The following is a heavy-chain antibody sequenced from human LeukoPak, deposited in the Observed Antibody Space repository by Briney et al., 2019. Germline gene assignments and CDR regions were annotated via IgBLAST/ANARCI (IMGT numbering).Heavy chain of an antibody. V-gene: IGHV4-30-2*01. CDR1: GGSISSGGYS. D-gene: IGHD3-3*01. CDR2: IYHSGST. Sequence: SETLSLTCAVSGGSISSGGYSWSWIRQPPGKGLEWIGYIYHSGSTYYNPSLKSRVTISVDRSKNQFSLKLSSVTAADTAVYYCARGITIFGVGYNWFDPWGQGTLVTVSS. CDR3: ARGITIFGVGYNWFDP. J-gene: IGHJ5*02.